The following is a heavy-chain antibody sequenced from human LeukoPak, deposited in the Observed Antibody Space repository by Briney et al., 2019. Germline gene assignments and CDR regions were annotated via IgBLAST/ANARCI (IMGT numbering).Heavy chain of an antibody. J-gene: IGHJ4*02. CDR1: GYTFTGYY. CDR2: INVNSGGT. D-gene: IGHD3-22*01. V-gene: IGHV1-2*02. CDR3: ARILCNSSSCYSLDY. Sequence: ASVKVSCKASGYTFTGYYMHWVRQAPGQGLEWMGWINVNSGGTNYAQTFQGRVTVTRDTSIGTVYMELSRLRSDDTAVYFCARILCNSSSCYSLDYWGQGTLVTVSS.